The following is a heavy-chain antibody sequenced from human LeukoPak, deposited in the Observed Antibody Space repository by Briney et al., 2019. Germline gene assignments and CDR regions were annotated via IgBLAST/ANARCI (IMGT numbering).Heavy chain of an antibody. D-gene: IGHD6-13*01. CDR2: IIPILGIA. CDR3: ARDGYSSSRYSVSWFDP. CDR1: GGTFSSYA. Sequence: ASVKVSCKASGGTFSSYAISWVRQAPGQGLEWMGRIIPILGIANYAQKFQGRVTITADKSTSTAYMELSSLRSEDTAVYYCARDGYSSSRYSVSWFDPWGQGTLVTVSS. V-gene: IGHV1-69*04. J-gene: IGHJ5*02.